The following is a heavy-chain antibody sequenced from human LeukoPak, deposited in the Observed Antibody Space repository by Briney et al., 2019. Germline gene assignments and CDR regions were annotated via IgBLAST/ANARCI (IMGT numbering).Heavy chain of an antibody. D-gene: IGHD2-2*01. J-gene: IGHJ3*02. V-gene: IGHV4-61*05. CDR2: IYYSGST. CDR1: GGSINTSSYY. CDR3: ATLAYRNALDI. Sequence: SETLSLTCTVSGGSINTSSYYWSWIRQPPGKGLEWIGYIYYSGSTKYNPSLKSRVTISVDTSKNQFSLKLRSVTAADTAVYYCATLAYRNALDIWGQGTMVSVSS.